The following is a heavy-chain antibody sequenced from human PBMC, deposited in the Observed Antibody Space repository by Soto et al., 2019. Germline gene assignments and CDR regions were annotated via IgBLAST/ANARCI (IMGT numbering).Heavy chain of an antibody. CDR2: MNPNSGNT. CDR3: ARVGRYYYGSGSYYSENYYYYYMDV. D-gene: IGHD3-10*01. Sequence: ASVKVSCKASGYTFTSYDINWVRQATGQGLEWMGWMNPNSGNTGYAQKFQGRVTMTRNTSISTAYMELSSLRSEDTAVYYCARVGRYYYGSGSYYSENYYYYYMDVWGKGTTVTVSS. CDR1: GYTFTSYD. V-gene: IGHV1-8*01. J-gene: IGHJ6*03.